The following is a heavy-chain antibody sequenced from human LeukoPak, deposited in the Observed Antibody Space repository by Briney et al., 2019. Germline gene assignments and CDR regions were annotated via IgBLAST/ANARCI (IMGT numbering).Heavy chain of an antibody. CDR2: IWEDGSNI. J-gene: IGHJ4*02. V-gene: IGHV3-33*01. Sequence: GGSLRLSCAASGFTFSIYGMHWVRQAPGKGLKWVAVIWEDGSNIYYADSVKGRFTISRDNSKNTLYLQMNSLRVEDTAVYYCARGKMDSGGDSNGYEFDYWGQGTLVTVSS. CDR1: GFTFSIYG. D-gene: IGHD5-18*01. CDR3: ARGKMDSGGDSNGYEFDY.